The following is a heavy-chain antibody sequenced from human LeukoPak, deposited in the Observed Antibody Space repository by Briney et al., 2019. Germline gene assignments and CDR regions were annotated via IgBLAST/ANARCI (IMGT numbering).Heavy chain of an antibody. D-gene: IGHD6-13*01. J-gene: IGHJ4*02. CDR1: GGSMSNYH. CDR2: IHYTGST. Sequence: SETLSLTCTVSGGSMSNYHWNWIRPPPGKGLEWIGYIHYTGSTDYSPSLESRVTISLDTAKNQFSLRLNSVTAADTALYYCARMPESHSSWGTIFTDWGQGALVTVSS. CDR3: ARMPESHSSWGTIFTD. V-gene: IGHV4-59*01.